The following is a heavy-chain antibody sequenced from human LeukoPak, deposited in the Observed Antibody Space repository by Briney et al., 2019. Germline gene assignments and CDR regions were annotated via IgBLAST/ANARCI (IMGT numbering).Heavy chain of an antibody. J-gene: IGHJ5*02. CDR3: ARGDIPDIVVVPAAAWFDP. CDR2: INHSGST. CDR1: GGSFSGYY. V-gene: IGHV4-34*01. D-gene: IGHD2-2*01. Sequence: SETLSLTCAVYGGSFSGYYWSWIRQPPGKGLEWIGEINHSGSTNYNPSLKSRVTISVDTSKNQFSLKLSSVTAADTAVYYCARGDIPDIVVVPAAAWFDPWGQGTLVTVSS.